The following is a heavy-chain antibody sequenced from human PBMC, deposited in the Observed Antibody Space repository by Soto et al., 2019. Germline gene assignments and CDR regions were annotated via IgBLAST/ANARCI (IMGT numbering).Heavy chain of an antibody. CDR2: IYYSGST. Sequence: PSETLSLTCTVSGGSISSSSYYWGWIRQPPGKGLEWIGSIYYSGSTYYNPSLKSRVTISVDTSKNQFSLKLSSVTAADTAVYYCASRYSSSWLDYYGMDVWGQGTTVTVSS. J-gene: IGHJ6*02. V-gene: IGHV4-39*01. CDR3: ASRYSSSWLDYYGMDV. CDR1: GGSISSSSYY. D-gene: IGHD6-13*01.